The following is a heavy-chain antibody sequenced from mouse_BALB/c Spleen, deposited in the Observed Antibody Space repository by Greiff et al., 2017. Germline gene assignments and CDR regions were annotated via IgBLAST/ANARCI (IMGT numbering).Heavy chain of an antibody. CDR2: ISYDGSN. Sequence: DVMLVESGPGLVKPSQSLSLTCSVTGYSITSGYYWNWIRQFPGNKLEWMGYISYDGSNNYNPSLKNRISITRDTSKNQFFLKLNSVTTEDTATYYCARVTFYAMDYWGQGTSVTVSS. V-gene: IGHV3-6*02. CDR3: ARVTFYAMDY. J-gene: IGHJ4*01. CDR1: GYSITSGYY. D-gene: IGHD2-13*01.